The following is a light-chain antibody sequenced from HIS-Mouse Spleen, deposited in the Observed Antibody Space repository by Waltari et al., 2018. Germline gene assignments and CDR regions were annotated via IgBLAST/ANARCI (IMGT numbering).Light chain of an antibody. CDR2: DVS. CDR3: SSYTSSSTYV. V-gene: IGLV2-14*03. J-gene: IGLJ1*01. Sequence: QSALTQPASVSGSPGQSITISCTGTSSDVGGYNYVSWYQQHPGKAPKLMIYDVSNRLSGVSNRFSGSNSGHTASLTISGLQAEDEADYYCSSYTSSSTYVFGTGTKVTVL. CDR1: SSDVGGYNY.